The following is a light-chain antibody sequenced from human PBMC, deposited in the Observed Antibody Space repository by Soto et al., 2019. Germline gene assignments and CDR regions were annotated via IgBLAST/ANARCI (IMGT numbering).Light chain of an antibody. J-gene: IGLJ3*02. CDR1: SSDIGAYNY. V-gene: IGLV2-14*01. CDR3: SSYASDITHV. Sequence: QAVVTQPASVSGSPGQSITISCTGTSSDIGAYNYVSWYRQHPGEAPKLIIYEVTHRPSGISSRFSGSKSGNTASLTISGLQAEDEADYYCSSYASDITHVFGGGTKVTVL. CDR2: EVT.